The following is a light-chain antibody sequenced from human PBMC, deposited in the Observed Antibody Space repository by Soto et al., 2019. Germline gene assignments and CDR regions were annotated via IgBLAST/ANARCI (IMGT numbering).Light chain of an antibody. CDR1: QSISSY. CDR3: QQSYSTPRT. CDR2: AAS. Sequence: DIQMTQSPSSLSASVGDRVTITCRASQSISSYLNWYQQKPGKAPKLLIYAASSLQSGVPSRFSGSGSGTDFTLTISSLQPEDFATYYCQQSYSTPRTFGGATKVAIK. J-gene: IGKJ4*01. V-gene: IGKV1-39*01.